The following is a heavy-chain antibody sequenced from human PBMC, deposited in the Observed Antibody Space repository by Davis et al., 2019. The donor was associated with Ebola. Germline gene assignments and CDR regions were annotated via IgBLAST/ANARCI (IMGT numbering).Heavy chain of an antibody. J-gene: IGHJ3*01. CDR1: GFIFDDHA. CDR3: VRDYTGSTWSGAFDL. CDR2: ISWSSDRK. D-gene: IGHD6-13*01. Sequence: SLKISCVVSGFIFDDHAMQWVPQVPGKGLEWVSGISWSSDRKVYAASVKGRFTISRDSAKNSLYLQMNSLRIEDTALYYCVRDYTGSTWSGAFDLWGRGTMVTVSS. V-gene: IGHV3-9*01.